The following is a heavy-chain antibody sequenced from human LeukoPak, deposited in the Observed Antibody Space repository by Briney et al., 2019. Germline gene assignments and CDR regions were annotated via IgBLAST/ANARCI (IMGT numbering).Heavy chain of an antibody. CDR2: ITNSGTT. CDR3: ARGLRLPTRVLDRVFDY. Sequence: PSETLSLTCNVSGESISSHYWSWTRQSPGKGLEWIGYITNSGTTKFNPSLKSRVTISRDTSKNQISLRLSSVTAADTAVYYCARGLRLPTRVLDRVFDYWGQGTLVTVSS. D-gene: IGHD1-14*01. CDR1: GESISSHY. J-gene: IGHJ4*02. V-gene: IGHV4-59*11.